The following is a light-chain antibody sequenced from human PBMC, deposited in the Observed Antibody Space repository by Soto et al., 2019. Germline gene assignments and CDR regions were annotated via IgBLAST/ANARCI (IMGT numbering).Light chain of an antibody. Sequence: QSVLTQPPSASGTPGQRVTISCSGSSSNSGSNYVSWYQHLPGAAPKLLIYRSDQRPSGVPDRFSGSKSGTSASLAISGLRSEYEADYFCAVRDDSLSGHWVFGGGTQLTVL. V-gene: IGLV1-47*01. J-gene: IGLJ3*02. CDR1: SSNSGSNY. CDR3: AVRDDSLSGHWV. CDR2: RSD.